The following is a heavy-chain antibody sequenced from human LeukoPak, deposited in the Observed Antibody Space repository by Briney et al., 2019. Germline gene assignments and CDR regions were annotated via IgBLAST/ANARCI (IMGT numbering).Heavy chain of an antibody. J-gene: IGHJ6*03. V-gene: IGHV3-21*01. CDR1: GFTFTTYA. Sequence: GGSLRLSCAASGFTFTTYAMTWVRQAPGKGLEWVASISSTVPYIYYADSLGGRFTISRDNAENSVSLQMTSLRVGDTAVYYCTRRGSGKSFYYMDVWGKGTTVTVS. CDR2: ISSTVPYI. CDR3: TRRGSGKSFYYMDV. D-gene: IGHD3-16*01.